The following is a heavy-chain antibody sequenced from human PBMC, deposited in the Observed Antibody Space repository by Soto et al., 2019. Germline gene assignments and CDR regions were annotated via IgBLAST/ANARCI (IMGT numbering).Heavy chain of an antibody. V-gene: IGHV3-23*01. D-gene: IGHD2-8*01. CDR1: GFTVGGHA. Sequence: VGSLRLSCAASGFTVGGHAMSWVRQAPGKGLEWVSSISGSGDGTYYGDSVKGRFTISRDSSSSTLYLQMDNLRGEDTAVYFCTRSRRSILMVYGFGGMDVWGQGTTVTVSS. CDR2: ISGSGDGT. J-gene: IGHJ6*02. CDR3: TRSRRSILMVYGFGGMDV.